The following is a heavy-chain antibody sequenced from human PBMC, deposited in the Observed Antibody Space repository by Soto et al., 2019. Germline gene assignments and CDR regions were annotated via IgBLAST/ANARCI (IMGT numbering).Heavy chain of an antibody. CDR1: GFTFSNAW. D-gene: IGHD3-22*01. Sequence: LRLSCAASGFTFSNAWMSWVRQAPGKGLEWVGRIKSKTDGGTTDYAAPVKGRFTISRDDSKNTLYLQMNSLKTEDTAVYYCTTTYYYDSSGLRWGQGTLVTVSS. CDR2: IKSKTDGGTT. J-gene: IGHJ4*02. V-gene: IGHV3-15*01. CDR3: TTTYYYDSSGLR.